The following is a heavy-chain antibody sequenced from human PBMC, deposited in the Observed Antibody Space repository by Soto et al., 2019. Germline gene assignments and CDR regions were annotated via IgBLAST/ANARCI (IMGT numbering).Heavy chain of an antibody. D-gene: IGHD5-12*01. V-gene: IGHV1-69*13. CDR2: IIPIFGTA. CDR1: GGTFSSYA. J-gene: IGHJ6*02. Sequence: GASVKVSCKASGGTFSSYAISWVRQAPGQGLEWMGGIIPIFGTANYAQKFQGRVTITADESTSTAYMELSSLRSEDTAVYYCARARGGGYDSQFVDYYYGMDVWGQGTTVTVPS. CDR3: ARARGGGYDSQFVDYYYGMDV.